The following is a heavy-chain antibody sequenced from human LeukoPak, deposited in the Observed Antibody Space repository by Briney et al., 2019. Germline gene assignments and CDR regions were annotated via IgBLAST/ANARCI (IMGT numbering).Heavy chain of an antibody. CDR2: ISYDGSNK. Sequence: GRSLRLSCAASGFTFSSYAMHWVRQAPGKGLEWVAVISYDGSNKYYADSVKGRFTISRDNAKNTLYLQMNSLRAEDTAVYYCARTRYDQRPFDYWGQGTLVTVSS. D-gene: IGHD5-12*01. CDR1: GFTFSSYA. CDR3: ARTRYDQRPFDY. J-gene: IGHJ4*02. V-gene: IGHV3-30-3*01.